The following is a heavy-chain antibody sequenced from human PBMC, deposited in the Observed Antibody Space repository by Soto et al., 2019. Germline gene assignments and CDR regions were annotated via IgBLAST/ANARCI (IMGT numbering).Heavy chain of an antibody. V-gene: IGHV4-30-4*01. CDR2: IYYSGST. CDR3: AREGVTTVTTGPDY. Sequence: SETLSLTCTVSGGSISSGDYYWSWIRQPPGKGLEWIGYIYYSGSTYYNPSLKSRVTISVDTSKNQFSLKLSSVTAADAAVYYCAREGVTTVTTGPDYWGQGTLVTVSS. CDR1: GGSISSGDYY. J-gene: IGHJ4*02. D-gene: IGHD4-17*01.